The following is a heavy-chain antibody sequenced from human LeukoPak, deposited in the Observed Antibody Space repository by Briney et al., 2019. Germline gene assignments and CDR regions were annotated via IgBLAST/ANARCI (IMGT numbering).Heavy chain of an antibody. D-gene: IGHD3-22*01. J-gene: IGHJ5*02. Sequence: PGGSLRLSCAASGFTFSSYWMHWVRQAPGKGLVWVSRINSDGSTTSYADSVKGRFTISRDNAKNTLYLQMNSLRAEDTAVYYCAREGNPLNYDSRGYAAWGRGTLVTVSS. CDR2: INSDGSTT. V-gene: IGHV3-74*01. CDR1: GFTFSSYW. CDR3: AREGNPLNYDSRGYAA.